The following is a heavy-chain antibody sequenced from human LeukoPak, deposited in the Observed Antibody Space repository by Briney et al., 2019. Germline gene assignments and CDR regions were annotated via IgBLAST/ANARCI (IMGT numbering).Heavy chain of an antibody. V-gene: IGHV4-59*12. CDR3: ARPHYGGNSGPFDY. D-gene: IGHD4-23*01. CDR1: GGSISSYY. J-gene: IGHJ4*02. Sequence: SETLSLTCTVSGGSISSYYWSWIRQPPGKGLEWIGYIYYSGSTNYNPSLKSRVTISVDTSKNQFSLKLSSVTAADTAVYYCARPHYGGNSGPFDYWGQGTLVTVSS. CDR2: IYYSGST.